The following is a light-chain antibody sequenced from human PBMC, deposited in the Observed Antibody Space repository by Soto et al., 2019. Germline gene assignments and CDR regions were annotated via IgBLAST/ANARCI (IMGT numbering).Light chain of an antibody. CDR1: RFIGSN. J-gene: IGKJ4*01. CDR3: QQYNNWPPLT. CDR2: DAS. V-gene: IGKV3-15*01. Sequence: MTQSPATLSVSAGERATLSCRASRFIGSNLAWYQQKHGEAPRLLMYDASSRATGIPARFSGSGSGTEFTLTISSLQAEDFAIYYCQQYNNWPPLTFGGGTKVEIK.